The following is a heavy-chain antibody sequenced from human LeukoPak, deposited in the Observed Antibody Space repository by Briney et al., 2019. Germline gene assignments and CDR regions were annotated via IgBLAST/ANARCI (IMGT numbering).Heavy chain of an antibody. Sequence: GGFLRLSCAGSDYAFYSYAMTWVRQAPGKGLEWVSAISGSGEGTYYSDSVKGRFTISRDNSKDMLYLQMNDLRAEDTAVYYCTSDYGLYYYYMALWGKGTTVTVS. CDR1: DYAFYSYA. V-gene: IGHV3-23*01. CDR3: TSDYGLYYYYMAL. CDR2: ISGSGEGT. D-gene: IGHD4/OR15-4a*01. J-gene: IGHJ6*03.